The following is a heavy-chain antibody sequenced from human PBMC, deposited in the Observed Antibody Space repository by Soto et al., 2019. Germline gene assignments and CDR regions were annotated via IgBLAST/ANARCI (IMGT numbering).Heavy chain of an antibody. CDR1: GGSFSGYY. V-gene: IGHV4-34*01. CDR2: INHSGST. CDR3: ARGLSTSRNYYYYMDV. J-gene: IGHJ6*03. Sequence: SETLSLTCAVYGGSFSGYYWSWIRQPPGKGLEWIGEINHSGSTNYNPSLKSRVTISVDTSKNQFSLKLSSVTAADTAVYYCARGLSTSRNYYYYMDVWGKGTTVTVSS. D-gene: IGHD2-2*01.